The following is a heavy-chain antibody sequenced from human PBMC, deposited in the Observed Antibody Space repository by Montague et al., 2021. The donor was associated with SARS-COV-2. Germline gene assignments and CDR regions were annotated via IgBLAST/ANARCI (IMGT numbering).Heavy chain of an antibody. CDR2: TYNSGST. Sequence: SETLSLTCTVSGGSISRYSWTWIRQPPGKGLEWIGYTYNSGSTNYNPSLTSRVTISVDTSKNQFSLQLDSVTPEDTAVYYCARGDGLGPYTGYAFDIWGQGTLVTVSS. D-gene: IGHD3-16*01. CDR1: GGSISRYS. CDR3: ARGDGLGPYTGYAFDI. V-gene: IGHV4-59*12. J-gene: IGHJ3*02.